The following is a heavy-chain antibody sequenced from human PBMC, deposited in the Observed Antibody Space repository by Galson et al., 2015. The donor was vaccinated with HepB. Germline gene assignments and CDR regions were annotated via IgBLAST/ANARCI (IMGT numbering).Heavy chain of an antibody. CDR2: ISYDGSNK. CDR3: AKGYYFSSGSFDY. J-gene: IGHJ4*02. CDR1: GFIFSTYG. V-gene: IGHV3-30*18. Sequence: SLRLSCAASGFIFSTYGMHWVRQAPGKGLEWLAVISYDGSNKYFTDSVEGRFTISRDNAKNTLYLQMNSLRAEDTAVYYCAKGYYFSSGSFDYWGQGTLVTVSS. D-gene: IGHD3-10*01.